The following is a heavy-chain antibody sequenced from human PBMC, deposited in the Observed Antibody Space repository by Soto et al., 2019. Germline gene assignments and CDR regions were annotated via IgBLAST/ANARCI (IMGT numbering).Heavy chain of an antibody. J-gene: IGHJ4*02. Sequence: PETLSLTCAVYGGSFSGYYWSWIRQPPGKGLEWIGEINHSGSTNYNPSLKSRVTISVDTSKNQFSLKLSSVTAADTAVYYCARGTVYSSSFFDYWGQGTLVTVSS. CDR1: GGSFSGYY. D-gene: IGHD6-13*01. V-gene: IGHV4-34*01. CDR3: ARGTVYSSSFFDY. CDR2: INHSGST.